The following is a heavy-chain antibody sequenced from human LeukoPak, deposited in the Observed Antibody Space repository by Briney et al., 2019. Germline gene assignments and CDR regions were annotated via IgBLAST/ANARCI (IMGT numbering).Heavy chain of an antibody. V-gene: IGHV3-23*01. Sequence: GGSLRLSCAASGYTFSSHGLTWVRQAPGKGLEWVSTINGAGDNTYYAETVEGRFTISRDNSKNTLYLQMHSLRAEDTAIYYCAKVSVCYGCYLDYWGQGTLVTVS. CDR3: AKVSVCYGCYLDY. J-gene: IGHJ4*02. D-gene: IGHD3-16*01. CDR2: INGAGDNT. CDR1: GYTFSSHG.